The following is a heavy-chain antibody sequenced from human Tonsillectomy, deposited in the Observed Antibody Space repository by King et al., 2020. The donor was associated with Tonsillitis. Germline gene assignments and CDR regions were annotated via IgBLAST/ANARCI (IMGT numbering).Heavy chain of an antibody. Sequence: QVQLGESGAEVKKPGASVKFSCKASGYTFTNYAISWVRQAPGQGLEWMGWITTYNGNTNYAQNLQGRVTMTTETSTSTAYMELRSLRSDDTAVYYCARLVGEMATIPLPPDYWGQGTLVTVSS. D-gene: IGHD5-24*01. CDR2: ITTYNGNT. V-gene: IGHV1-18*01. J-gene: IGHJ4*02. CDR1: GYTFTNYA. CDR3: ARLVGEMATIPLPPDY.